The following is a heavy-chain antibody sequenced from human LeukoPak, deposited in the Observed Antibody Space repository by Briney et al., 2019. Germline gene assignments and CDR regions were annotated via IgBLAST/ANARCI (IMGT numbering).Heavy chain of an antibody. V-gene: IGHV3-30*18. CDR1: GFTFSSYG. D-gene: IGHD2-2*01. Sequence: GGSLRLSCAASGFTFSSYGMHWVRQAPGKGLEWVAVILYDGSNKYYADSVKGRFTISRDNSKNTLYLQMNSLRAEDTAVYYCAKDVYCSSTSCYRPKYYYGMDVWGKGTTVTVSS. J-gene: IGHJ6*04. CDR2: ILYDGSNK. CDR3: AKDVYCSSTSCYRPKYYYGMDV.